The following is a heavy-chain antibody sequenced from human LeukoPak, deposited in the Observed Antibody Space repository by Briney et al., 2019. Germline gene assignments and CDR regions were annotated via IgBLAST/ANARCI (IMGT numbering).Heavy chain of an antibody. CDR2: INVDGSST. D-gene: IGHD3-10*01. Sequence: GGSLRLSCAASGFTFSDNYMHWVRQAPGKGLVWVSRINVDGSSTFYADSVRGRLTISRDNAKNTLYLQMNSLRAEDTAVYYCVRQYASGTYALDYWGQGTLVTVSS. CDR3: VRQYASGTYALDY. CDR1: GFTFSDNY. J-gene: IGHJ4*02. V-gene: IGHV3-74*01.